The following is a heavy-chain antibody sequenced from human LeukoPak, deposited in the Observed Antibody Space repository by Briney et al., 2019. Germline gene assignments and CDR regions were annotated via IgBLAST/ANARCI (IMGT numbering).Heavy chain of an antibody. CDR1: GGTFSSYA. CDR3: ARVVNDILTGYYTWGAFDI. D-gene: IGHD3-9*01. V-gene: IGHV1-69*04. CDR2: IIPILGIA. J-gene: IGHJ3*02. Sequence: GASVKVSCKASGGTFSSYAISWVRQAPGQGLEWMGRIIPILGIANYAQKFQGRVTITADKSTSTAYMELSSLRSEDTAVYYCARVVNDILTGYYTWGAFDIWGQGTMVTVSS.